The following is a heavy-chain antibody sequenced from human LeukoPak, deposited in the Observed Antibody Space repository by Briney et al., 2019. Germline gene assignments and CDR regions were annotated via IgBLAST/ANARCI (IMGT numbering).Heavy chain of an antibody. CDR2: IRYDGSNK. CDR1: GFTFSSYG. Sequence: GGSLRLSCAASGFTFSSYGMHWVRQAPGKGLEWVAFIRYDGSNKYYADSVKGRFTISRDNSKNTLYLQMNSLRAEDTAVYYCARGFYGSGEEDAFDIWGQGTMVTVSS. D-gene: IGHD3-10*01. V-gene: IGHV3-30*02. CDR3: ARGFYGSGEEDAFDI. J-gene: IGHJ3*02.